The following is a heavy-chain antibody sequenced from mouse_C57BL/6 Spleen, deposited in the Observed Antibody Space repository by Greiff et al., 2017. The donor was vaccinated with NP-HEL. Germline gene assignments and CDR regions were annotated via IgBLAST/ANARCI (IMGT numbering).Heavy chain of an antibody. CDR3: VRQDFYYYGSSSLNDWYFDV. J-gene: IGHJ1*03. CDR1: GFSFNTYA. V-gene: IGHV10-1*01. CDR2: IRSKSNNYAT. D-gene: IGHD1-1*01. Sequence: EVHLVESGGGLVQPKGSLKLSCAASGFSFNTYAMNWVRQAPGKGLEWVARIRSKSNNYATYYADSVKDRFTISRDDSESMLYLQMNNLKTEDTAMYYCVRQDFYYYGSSSLNDWYFDVWGTGTTVTVSS.